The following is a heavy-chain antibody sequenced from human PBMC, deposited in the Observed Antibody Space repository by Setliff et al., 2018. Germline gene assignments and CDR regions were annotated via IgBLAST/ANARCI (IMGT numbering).Heavy chain of an antibody. CDR2: IYTSGYT. D-gene: IGHD5-18*01. J-gene: IGHJ5*02. CDR3: ARDWRDYGAKKDTAMVPRGNWFDP. V-gene: IGHV4-61*02. CDR1: GGSLSSGSFY. Sequence: SETLSLTCTLSGGSLSSGSFYWSWIRQPAGKGLELVGRIYTSGYTNYNPSLKSRVTISVDKSKNQFSLKLSSVTAADTAVYYCARDWRDYGAKKDTAMVPRGNWFDPWGQGTLVTVSS.